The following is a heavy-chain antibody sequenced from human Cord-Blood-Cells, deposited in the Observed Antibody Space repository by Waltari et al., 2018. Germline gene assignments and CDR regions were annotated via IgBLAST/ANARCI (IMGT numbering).Heavy chain of an antibody. CDR1: GFTFSSYE. Sequence: EVQLVEYGGGLVQPGGSLRLSCAASGFTFSSYEMNWVRQAPGKGLEWVSYISSSGSTIYYADSVKGRFTISRDNAKNSLYLQMNSLRAEDTAVYYCAREARNFDWLYGAFDIWGQGTMVTVSS. CDR2: ISSSGSTI. V-gene: IGHV3-48*03. CDR3: AREARNFDWLYGAFDI. J-gene: IGHJ3*02. D-gene: IGHD3-9*01.